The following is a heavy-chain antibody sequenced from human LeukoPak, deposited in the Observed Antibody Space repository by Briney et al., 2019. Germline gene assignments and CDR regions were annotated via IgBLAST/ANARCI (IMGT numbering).Heavy chain of an antibody. CDR2: IDYNEIT. Sequence: SETLSLTCTVSGGSISSSNYYWGWIRQPPGKGLEWIGNIDYNEITYYNPSLKGRVTISVDTSKTQLSLKLNSVTAADTAVYYCARDRAYYYDSSGYHGAFDIWGQGTLVTVSS. V-gene: IGHV4-39*07. J-gene: IGHJ3*02. CDR3: ARDRAYYYDSSGYHGAFDI. D-gene: IGHD3-22*01. CDR1: GGSISSSNYY.